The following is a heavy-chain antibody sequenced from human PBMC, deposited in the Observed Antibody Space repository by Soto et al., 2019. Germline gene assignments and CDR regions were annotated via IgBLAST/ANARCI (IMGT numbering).Heavy chain of an antibody. J-gene: IGHJ4*02. CDR1: GGSISSGGYS. V-gene: IGHV4-30-2*01. D-gene: IGHD5-18*01. CDR3: ARSKYTAFDY. CDR2: IYHSGST. Sequence: SETLSLTXAVSGGSISSGGYSWSWIRQPPGKGLEWIGYIYHSGSTYYNPSLKSRVTISVDRSKNQFSLKLSSVTAADTAVYYCARSKYTAFDYWGQGTLVTVSS.